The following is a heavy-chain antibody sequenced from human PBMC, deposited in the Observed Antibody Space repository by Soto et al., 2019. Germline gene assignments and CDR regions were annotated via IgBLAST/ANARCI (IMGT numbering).Heavy chain of an antibody. V-gene: IGHV4-34*01. CDR1: GGSFSGYY. Sequence: PSETLSLTCAVYGGSFSGYYWSWIRQPPEKGLEWIGEINHSGSTNYNPSLKSRVTISVDTSKNQFSLKLSSVTAADTAVYYCAREWVAAAGTRFYYYYYGMDVWGQGTTVTVSS. J-gene: IGHJ6*02. D-gene: IGHD6-13*01. CDR3: AREWVAAAGTRFYYYYYGMDV. CDR2: INHSGST.